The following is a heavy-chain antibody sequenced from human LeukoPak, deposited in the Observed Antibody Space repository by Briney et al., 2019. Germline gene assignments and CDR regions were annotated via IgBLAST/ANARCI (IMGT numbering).Heavy chain of an antibody. D-gene: IGHD3-10*01. CDR1: GFTFSSYE. CDR3: ERVWELGVRGVILRHYYGMDV. J-gene: IGHJ6*02. CDR2: ISSSGSTI. V-gene: IGHV3-48*03. Sequence: GGSLRLSCAASGFTFSSYEMNWVRQAPGKGLEWVSYISSSGSTIYYADSVKGRFTISRDNAKNSLYLQMNSLRAEDTAVYYCERVWELGVRGVILRHYYGMDVWGQGTTVTVSS.